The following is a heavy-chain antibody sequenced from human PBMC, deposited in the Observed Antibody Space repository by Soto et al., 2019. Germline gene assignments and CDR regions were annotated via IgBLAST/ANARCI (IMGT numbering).Heavy chain of an antibody. CDR1: GFSLTTSGVG. CDR3: AHGSDHFDY. J-gene: IGHJ4*02. V-gene: IGHV2-5*02. CDR2: IYWDNDK. Sequence: SGPTLVNPTQTLTLTCSFSGFSLTTSGVGVGWIRQPPGKALEWLALIYWDNDKRYSPSLKTRLTITRETSKNQVVLTVTNMDPVDTATYYCAHGSDHFDYWGQGTLVTVSS.